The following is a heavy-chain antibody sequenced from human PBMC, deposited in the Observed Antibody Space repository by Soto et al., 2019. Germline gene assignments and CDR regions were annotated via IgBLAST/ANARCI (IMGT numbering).Heavy chain of an antibody. CDR2: IIPIFGTT. CDR1: GGTLSNYA. CDR3: ARRGESCSGDCYSHWYIDL. V-gene: IGHV1-69*01. D-gene: IGHD2-21*02. J-gene: IGHJ2*01. Sequence: QVQLVQSGAEVKKPGSSVKVSCKASGGTLSNYAITWVRQAPGQGLEWMGGIIPIFGTTNFAQKFKGRLTLTADDSTNTAYMELSSLESDDRAVYYWARRGESCSGDCYSHWYIDLWGRGTLVSVTS.